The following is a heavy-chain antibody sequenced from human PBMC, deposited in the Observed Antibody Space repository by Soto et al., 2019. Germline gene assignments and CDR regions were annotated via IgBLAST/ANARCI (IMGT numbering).Heavy chain of an antibody. V-gene: IGHV4-34*01. CDR1: GGSFSGYY. J-gene: IGHJ6*02. Sequence: SETLSLTCAVYGGSFSGYYWSWIRQPPGKGLEWIGEINHSGSTNYNPSLKSRVTISVDTSKNQFSLKVGSVTAADTAVYYCASSSLYGMDVWGQGTTVTVSS. CDR2: INHSGST. CDR3: ASSSLYGMDV.